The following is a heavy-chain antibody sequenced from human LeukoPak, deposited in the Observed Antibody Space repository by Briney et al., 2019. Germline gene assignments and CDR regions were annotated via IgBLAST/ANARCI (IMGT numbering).Heavy chain of an antibody. J-gene: IGHJ3*02. CDR2: IDWDDDK. CDR3: ARIGSSGSSDAFDI. Sequence: SGPTLVNPTQTLTLTCTFSGFSLSTSGMCVSWIRQPPGKALEWLARIDWDDDKYYSTSLKTRLTISKDTSKNQVVLTMTNMDPVDTATYYCARIGSSGSSDAFDIWGQGTMVTVSS. CDR1: GFSLSTSGMC. D-gene: IGHD3-22*01. V-gene: IGHV2-70*11.